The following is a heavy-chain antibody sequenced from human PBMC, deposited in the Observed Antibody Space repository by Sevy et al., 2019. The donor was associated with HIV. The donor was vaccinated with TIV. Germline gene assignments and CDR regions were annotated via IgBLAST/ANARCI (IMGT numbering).Heavy chain of an antibody. CDR1: GFTVSSNY. CDR3: VRGTVTKYYYYGMDV. CDR2: IYSGGST. J-gene: IGHJ6*02. V-gene: IGHV3-53*01. Sequence: GGSLRLSCAASGFTVSSNYMSWVRQAPGKGLEWVSVIYSGGSTYYADSVKGRFTISRDNSKNTLYLQMNSLRAEDTAVYYCVRGTVTKYYYYGMDVWGQGTTVTVSS. D-gene: IGHD4-17*01.